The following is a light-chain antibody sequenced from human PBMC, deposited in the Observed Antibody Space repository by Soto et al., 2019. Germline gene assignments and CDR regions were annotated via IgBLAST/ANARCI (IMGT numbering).Light chain of an antibody. CDR3: SSYTSGSAFVL. Sequence: QSVRTQPASGSGSPGQSITISCTGTSNDVGGYNYVSWYQKHPGKAPKLVIYDVSHRPSGVSNRFSGSKSANTASLTVSGLQAEDEADYYCSSYTSGSAFVLFGGGTKVTVL. V-gene: IGLV2-14*03. CDR2: DVS. J-gene: IGLJ2*01. CDR1: SNDVGGYNY.